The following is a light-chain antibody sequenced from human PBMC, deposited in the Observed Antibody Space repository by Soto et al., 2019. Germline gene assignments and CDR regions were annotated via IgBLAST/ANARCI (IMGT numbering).Light chain of an antibody. V-gene: IGKV3-20*01. J-gene: IGKJ5*01. CDR2: GAS. CDR1: QSVSSSY. Sequence: IASTQSPGTLSLSPGERATLSCRASQSVSSSYLAWYQQKPGQAPRLLIYGASSRATGIPDRFSGSGSGTDFTLTISRLEPEDFAVYYCQQYGSSPRSITFAQGTRLEVK. CDR3: QQYGSSPRSIT.